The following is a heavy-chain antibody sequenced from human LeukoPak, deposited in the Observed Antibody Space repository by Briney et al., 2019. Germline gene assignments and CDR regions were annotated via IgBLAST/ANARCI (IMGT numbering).Heavy chain of an antibody. V-gene: IGHV4-39*02. CDR2: IYYSGST. Sequence: PSETLSLTCTVSGGSISSSSYYWGWIRQPPGKGLEWIGSIYYSGSTYYNPSLKSRVTTSVDTSKNQFSLKLSSVTAADTAVYYCARDFWSGYSLDRFDPWGQGTLVTVSS. CDR1: GGSISSSSYY. D-gene: IGHD3-3*01. CDR3: ARDFWSGYSLDRFDP. J-gene: IGHJ5*02.